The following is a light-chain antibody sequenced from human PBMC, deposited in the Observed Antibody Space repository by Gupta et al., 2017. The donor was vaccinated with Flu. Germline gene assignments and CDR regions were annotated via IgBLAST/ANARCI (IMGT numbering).Light chain of an antibody. CDR3: MQGSRWPWA. Sequence: DVVMTQSPLSLPVTLGQPASISCRSSQSLVYSDGNTYLHWFQQRPGQSPRRLIYQVSHRESGVPDRFSGSGSGTDFTLKISRVAAEDVGVYYCMQGSRWPWAFGQGTKVEIK. CDR2: QVS. J-gene: IGKJ1*01. CDR1: QSLVYSDGNTY. V-gene: IGKV2-30*01.